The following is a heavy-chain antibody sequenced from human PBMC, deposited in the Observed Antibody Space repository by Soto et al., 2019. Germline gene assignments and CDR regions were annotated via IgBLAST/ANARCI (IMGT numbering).Heavy chain of an antibody. CDR1: GVTFRNYD. CDR3: ARTDRDFYGLDV. V-gene: IGHV3-13*05. J-gene: IGHJ6*02. Sequence: EVQLVESGGGLVQPGGSLRLSCEASGVTFRNYDMHWVRQGTGKGLEWVSGISAAGDPDYADSVEGRFTISRENAQNSCFLQMNSLRVVDTAVYYCARTDRDFYGLDVWGQGNTVIVSS. CDR2: ISAAGDP.